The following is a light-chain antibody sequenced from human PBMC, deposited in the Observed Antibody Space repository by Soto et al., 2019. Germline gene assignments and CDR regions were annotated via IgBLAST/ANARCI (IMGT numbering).Light chain of an antibody. CDR2: DVS. CDR3: SSYSTSSALV. J-gene: IGLJ2*01. V-gene: IGLV2-14*03. CDR1: SADIGAFNY. Sequence: QSALTQPASVSGSPGQSITISCAGTSADIGAFNYVSWYQHHPGKAPKLLIYDVSDRPSGVSTRFSASKSANTASLTISGLPADDDADYYCSSYSTSSALVFGGGTKLTVL.